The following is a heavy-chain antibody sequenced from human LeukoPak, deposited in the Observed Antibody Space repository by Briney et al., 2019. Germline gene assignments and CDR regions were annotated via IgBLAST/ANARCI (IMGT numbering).Heavy chain of an antibody. D-gene: IGHD1-7*01. CDR2: IYYSGST. Sequence: SETLSLTCTVSGGSIGSYYWSWIRQPPGKGLEWIGYIYYSGSTNYNPSLKSRVTISVDTSKNQFSLKLSSVTAADTAVYYCARESGITGTSSGGWFDPWGQGTLVTVSS. V-gene: IGHV4-59*01. CDR3: ARESGITGTSSGGWFDP. J-gene: IGHJ5*02. CDR1: GGSIGSYY.